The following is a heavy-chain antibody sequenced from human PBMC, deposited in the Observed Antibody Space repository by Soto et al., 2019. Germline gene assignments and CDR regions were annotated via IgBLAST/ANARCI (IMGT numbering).Heavy chain of an antibody. CDR3: AKAPLGYCSSTSCYEHYYGMDV. D-gene: IGHD2-2*01. Sequence: GGSLRLSCAASGFTFSSYSMSWVRQPPGKGLEWVSAISGSGGSTYYADSVKGRFTISRDNSKNTLYLQMNSLRAEDTAVYYCAKAPLGYCSSTSCYEHYYGMDVWGQGTTVTVSS. V-gene: IGHV3-23*01. CDR2: ISGSGGST. J-gene: IGHJ6*02. CDR1: GFTFSSYS.